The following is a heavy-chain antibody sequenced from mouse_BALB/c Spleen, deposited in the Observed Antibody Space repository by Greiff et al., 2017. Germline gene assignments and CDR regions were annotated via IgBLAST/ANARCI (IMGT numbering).Heavy chain of an antibody. CDR3: ARYGNYVAWFAY. Sequence: QVQLQQSGAELMKPGASVKISCKATGYTFSSYWIEWVKQRPGHGLEWIGEILPGSGSTNYNEKFKGKATFTADTSSNTAYMQLSSLTSEDSAVYYCARYGNYVAWFAYWGQGTLVTVSA. J-gene: IGHJ3*01. D-gene: IGHD2-1*01. CDR1: GYTFSSYW. CDR2: ILPGSGST. V-gene: IGHV1-9*01.